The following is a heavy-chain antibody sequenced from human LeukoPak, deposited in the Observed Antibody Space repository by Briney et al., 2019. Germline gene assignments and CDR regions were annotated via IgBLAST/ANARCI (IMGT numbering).Heavy chain of an antibody. V-gene: IGHV5-51*07. CDR2: IYPGDSDT. J-gene: IGHJ4*02. CDR1: GYSFTNFW. CDR3: ARRTYSSGWYPDY. Sequence: LGESLKISCKGSGYSFTNFWIGWVHQMPGKGLEWMGIIYPGDSDTRYSPSFQGQVTISVDKSISTAYLQWSSLKASDTAMYYCARRTYSSGWYPDYWGQGTLVTVSS. D-gene: IGHD6-19*01.